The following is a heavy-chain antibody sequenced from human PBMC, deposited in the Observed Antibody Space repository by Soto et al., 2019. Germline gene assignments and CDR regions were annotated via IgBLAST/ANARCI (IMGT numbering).Heavy chain of an antibody. V-gene: IGHV1-46*01. J-gene: IGHJ4*02. CDR1: GYTFTSYY. D-gene: IGHD3-9*01. CDR3: ARDLGYDILSIRGVFDY. CDR2: INPSGGST. Sequence: QVQLVQSGAKVKKPGASVKVSCKASGYTFTSYYMHWVRQAPGQGLEWMGIINPSGGSTSYAQKFQGRVTMTRDTSTSTVYMELSSLRSEDTAVYYCARDLGYDILSIRGVFDYWGQGTLVTVSS.